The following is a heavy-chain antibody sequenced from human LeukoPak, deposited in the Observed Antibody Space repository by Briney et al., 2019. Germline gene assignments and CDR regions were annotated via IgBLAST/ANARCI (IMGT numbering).Heavy chain of an antibody. CDR3: ASAPDGVPAAKGAHYYYMDV. Sequence: SETLSLTCAVSGYSISSGYYWGWIRQPPGKGLEWIGSIYHSGSTYYNPSLKSRVTISVDTSKNQFSLKLSSVTAADTAVYYCASAPDGVPAAKGAHYYYMDVWGKGTTVTVSS. CDR2: IYHSGST. D-gene: IGHD2-2*01. V-gene: IGHV4-38-2*01. J-gene: IGHJ6*03. CDR1: GYSISSGYY.